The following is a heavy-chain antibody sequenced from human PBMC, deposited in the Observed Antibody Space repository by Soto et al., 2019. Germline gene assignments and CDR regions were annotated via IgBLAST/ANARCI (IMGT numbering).Heavy chain of an antibody. J-gene: IGHJ4*02. Sequence: ASVKVSCKASGGTFSSYPISWVRQAPGQGLEWMGGIIPIFGTANYAQKFQGRVTITADESTSTAYMELSSLRAEDTAVYYCAKDGGEYDFWSGTDYFDYWGQGTLVTVSS. D-gene: IGHD3-3*01. V-gene: IGHV1-69*13. CDR1: GGTFSSYP. CDR2: IIPIFGTA. CDR3: AKDGGEYDFWSGTDYFDY.